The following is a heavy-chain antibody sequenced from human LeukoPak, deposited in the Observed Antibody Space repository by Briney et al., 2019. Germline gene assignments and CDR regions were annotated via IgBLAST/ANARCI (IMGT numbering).Heavy chain of an antibody. D-gene: IGHD3-22*01. CDR2: IYYSGST. CDR3: ASTYDSSGYYQFDY. Sequence: SETLSLTCTVSGGSISSGDYYWSWIRQPPGKGLEWIGYIYYSGSTKYNPSLKSRVTISVDTSKNQFSLKLSSVTAADTAVYYCASTYDSSGYYQFDYWGQGTLVTVSS. CDR1: GGSISSGDYY. V-gene: IGHV4-61*08. J-gene: IGHJ4*02.